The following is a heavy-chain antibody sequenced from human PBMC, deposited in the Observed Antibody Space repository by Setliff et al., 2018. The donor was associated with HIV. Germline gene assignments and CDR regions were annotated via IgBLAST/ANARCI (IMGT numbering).Heavy chain of an antibody. V-gene: IGHV4-38-2*02. J-gene: IGHJ3*01. CDR2: IYHRGGT. Sequence: SETLSLTCSVSGSSISSNSYWWAWIRQPPGKGLEYIGTIYHRGGTFNNPSLKSRVVMPVDTSKNQFSLKLTSVTAADTATYYCARDTGVNVAPDGRGYHTFDFWGRGTMVTVSS. D-gene: IGHD2-8*02. CDR1: GSSISSNSY. CDR3: ARDTGVNVAPDGRGYHTFDF.